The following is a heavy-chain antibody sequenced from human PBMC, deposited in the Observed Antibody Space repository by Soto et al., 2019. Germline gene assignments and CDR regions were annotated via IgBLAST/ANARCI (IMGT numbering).Heavy chain of an antibody. V-gene: IGHV4-30-2*01. CDR3: SRHRGTISLTDY. CDR1: GGSINSGDYS. J-gene: IGHJ4*02. D-gene: IGHD3-9*01. Sequence: SETLSLTCTVSGGSINSGDYSWTWIRQPPGKGLEWIGYIYHTGTTYYNMSLKSRVTISVDRSKNQFSLKLSSVTAADTAVYYCSRHRGTISLTDYWGQGTLVTVSS. CDR2: IYHTGTT.